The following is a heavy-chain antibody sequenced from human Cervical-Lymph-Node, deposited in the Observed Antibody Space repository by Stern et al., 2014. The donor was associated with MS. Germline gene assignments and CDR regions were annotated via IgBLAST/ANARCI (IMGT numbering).Heavy chain of an antibody. D-gene: IGHD3-3*01. Sequence: VQLVESGGGVVQPGRPLRLSCKASGLSVSTYVMHWVRQAPGKGLEWLALIWHDGSQKHYADSVRGRFTISRDNSKDTVFLQMNGLRAEDTAVYFCARGHYYDFWSGFCPDSWGQGALVTVSS. CDR3: ARGHYYDFWSGFCPDS. J-gene: IGHJ5*02. V-gene: IGHV3-33*01. CDR1: GLSVSTYV. CDR2: IWHDGSQK.